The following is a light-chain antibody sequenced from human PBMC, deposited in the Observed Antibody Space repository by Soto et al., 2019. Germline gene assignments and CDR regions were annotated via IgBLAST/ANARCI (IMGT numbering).Light chain of an antibody. Sequence: DLQMTQSPSSLSASVGDRVTITCRAGQSISSYLNWHQQKPGKAPKLLIYGASSLQSGVPSRFSGSGSGTDFTLTISSLQPEDFATYYCQQSYSVPYTFGQGTKLEIK. J-gene: IGKJ2*01. CDR3: QQSYSVPYT. CDR1: QSISSY. V-gene: IGKV1-39*01. CDR2: GAS.